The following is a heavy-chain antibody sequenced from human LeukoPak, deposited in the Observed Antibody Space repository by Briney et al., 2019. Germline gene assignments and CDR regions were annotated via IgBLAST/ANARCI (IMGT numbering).Heavy chain of an antibody. CDR3: AGSQDYGDFGGYFDY. J-gene: IGHJ4*02. Sequence: SVKVSCKASGGTFSSYAISWVRQAPGQGLEWMGGIIPIFGTANYAQKFQGRVTITADESTSTAYMELSSLRSEDTAVYYCAGSQDYGDFGGYFDYWGQGTLVTVSS. V-gene: IGHV1-69*13. D-gene: IGHD4-17*01. CDR2: IIPIFGTA. CDR1: GGTFSSYA.